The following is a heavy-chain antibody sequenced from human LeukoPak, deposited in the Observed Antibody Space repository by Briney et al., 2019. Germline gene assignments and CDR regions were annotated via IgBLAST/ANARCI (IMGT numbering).Heavy chain of an antibody. Sequence: NHGESLKISCKGSGYSFTSYWIGWVRQMPGKGLEWMGIIYPGDSDTRYSPSFQGQVTISADKSISTAYLQWSSLKASDTAMYYRARQTTSSWYLNRAYRDVWGKGTPVTVS. CDR3: ARQTTSSWYLNRAYRDV. CDR2: IYPGDSDT. D-gene: IGHD6-13*01. J-gene: IGHJ6*03. V-gene: IGHV5-51*01. CDR1: GYSFTSYW.